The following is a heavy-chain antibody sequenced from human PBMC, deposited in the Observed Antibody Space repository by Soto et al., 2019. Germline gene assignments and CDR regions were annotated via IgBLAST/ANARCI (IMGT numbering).Heavy chain of an antibody. V-gene: IGHV1-58*01. Sequence: SVKVSCKTSGFTFRSSAVQWVRQARGQRLEWIGWLVVGTGNTNYAQKFQQRVTISSDRSTNTVSMELSSLTSEDTAVYYCATGAYCSGGSCSDYYYYYYGMDLWGQGPTVPVSS. CDR2: LVVGTGNT. CDR3: ATGAYCSGGSCSDYYYYYYGMDL. J-gene: IGHJ6*02. CDR1: GFTFRSSA. D-gene: IGHD2-15*01.